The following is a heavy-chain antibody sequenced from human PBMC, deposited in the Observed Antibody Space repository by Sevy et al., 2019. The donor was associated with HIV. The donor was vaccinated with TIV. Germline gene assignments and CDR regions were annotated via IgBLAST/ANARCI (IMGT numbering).Heavy chain of an antibody. Sequence: GGSLRLSCAASGFTFSSYAMSWVRQAPGKGLEWVSAISGSGGNTYYADSVKGRFTISRDNSKNTLYLQMNSLRAEDRAVYYCAKEQLTMVRGVIIRGAFDIWGQGTMVTVSS. CDR3: AKEQLTMVRGVIIRGAFDI. CDR2: ISGSGGNT. J-gene: IGHJ3*02. CDR1: GFTFSSYA. D-gene: IGHD3-10*01. V-gene: IGHV3-23*01.